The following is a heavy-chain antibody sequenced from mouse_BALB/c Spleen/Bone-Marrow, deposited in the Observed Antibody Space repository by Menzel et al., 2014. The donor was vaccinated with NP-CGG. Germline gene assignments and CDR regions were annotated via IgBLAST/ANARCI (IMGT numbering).Heavy chain of an antibody. D-gene: IGHD1-1*01. CDR1: GFSLTSYG. Sequence: VKLVESGPGLVAPSQSLSITCTVSGFSLTSYGVHWVRQPPGKGLEWLGVIWASGSTNYNSALMSRLSISKDNSKSQVFLKMNSLQTDDTAMYYCARDYYGSSYFDYWGQGTTLTVSS. V-gene: IGHV2-9*02. CDR2: IWASGST. CDR3: ARDYYGSSYFDY. J-gene: IGHJ2*01.